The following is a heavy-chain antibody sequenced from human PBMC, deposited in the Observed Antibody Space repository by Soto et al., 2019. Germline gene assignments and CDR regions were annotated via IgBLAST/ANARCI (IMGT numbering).Heavy chain of an antibody. CDR3: ARAYCSGGSCYSGDLFDY. V-gene: IGHV3-73*01. J-gene: IGHJ4*02. CDR1: GFTFSGSA. CDR2: IISKANSYAT. Sequence: PGGSLRLSCAASGFTFSGSAMHWVRQASGKGLEWVGRIISKANSYATAYAASVKGRFTISRDDSKNTAYLQMNSLRAEDTAVYYCARAYCSGGSCYSGDLFDYWGQGTLVTVSS. D-gene: IGHD2-15*01.